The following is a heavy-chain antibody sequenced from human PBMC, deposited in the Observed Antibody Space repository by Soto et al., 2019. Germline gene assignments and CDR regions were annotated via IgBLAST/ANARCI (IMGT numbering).Heavy chain of an antibody. J-gene: IGHJ1*01. Sequence: QVQLQQWGAGLLKPSETLSLTCAVYGGSFSGYYWSWIRQPPGKGLEWIGEINHSGSTNYNPSLKSRVTISVDTSKNQCSLTLSSVTAADTAVYYCARGLGRAAAGTLFRHWGQGTLVTVSS. D-gene: IGHD6-13*01. CDR3: ARGLGRAAAGTLFRH. CDR1: GGSFSGYY. V-gene: IGHV4-34*01. CDR2: INHSGST.